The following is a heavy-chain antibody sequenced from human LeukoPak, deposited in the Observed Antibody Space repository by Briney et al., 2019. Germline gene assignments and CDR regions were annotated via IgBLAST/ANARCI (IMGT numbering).Heavy chain of an antibody. D-gene: IGHD2-15*01. CDR3: AKEGRGYCSGGSCYGGFDY. V-gene: IGHV3-30*02. CDR2: IRYDGSNK. Sequence: GGSLRLSCAASGFTFNNYWMTWVRQAPGKGLEWVAFIRYDGSNKYYADSVKGRFTISRDNSKNTLYLQMNSLRAEDTAVYYCAKEGRGYCSGGSCYGGFDYWGQGTLVTVSS. CDR1: GFTFNNYW. J-gene: IGHJ4*02.